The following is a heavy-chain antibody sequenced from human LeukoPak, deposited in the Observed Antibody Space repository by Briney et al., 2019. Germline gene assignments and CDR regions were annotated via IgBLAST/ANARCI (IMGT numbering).Heavy chain of an antibody. D-gene: IGHD3-22*01. CDR1: GFTFDDYA. CDR2: ISWNSVGI. J-gene: IGHJ4*02. Sequence: GGSLRLSCAASGFTFDDYAMHWVRQVPGKGLGWVSGISWNSVGIGYADSLKGRFTISRDNAKNSLYLQMNSLRAEDTAFYHCVKDRTASSGSFDFWGQGTLVTVSS. CDR3: VKDRTASSGSFDF. V-gene: IGHV3-9*01.